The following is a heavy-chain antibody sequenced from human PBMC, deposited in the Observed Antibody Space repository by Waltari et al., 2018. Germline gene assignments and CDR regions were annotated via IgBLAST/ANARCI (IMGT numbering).Heavy chain of an antibody. D-gene: IGHD2-2*01. CDR2: IRYDGSNK. J-gene: IGHJ5*02. V-gene: IGHV3-30*02. CDR1: GFTFSSYG. CDR3: AKDRGDIVVVPAAMAP. Sequence: QVQLVESGGGVVQPGGSLRLSCAASGFTFSSYGMHWVRQATRKGLEWVAFIRYDGSNKYYADSVKGRFTISRDNSKNTLYLQMNSLRAEDTAVYYCAKDRGDIVVVPAAMAPWGQGTLVTVSS.